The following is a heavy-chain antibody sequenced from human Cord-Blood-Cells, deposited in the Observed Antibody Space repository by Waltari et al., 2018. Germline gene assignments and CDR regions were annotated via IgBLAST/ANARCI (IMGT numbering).Heavy chain of an antibody. D-gene: IGHD6-19*01. CDR3: AKEDRMGWLVRSYYFDY. V-gene: IGHV3-30*18. CDR1: FSSYG. J-gene: IGHJ4*02. CDR2: ISYDGSNK. Sequence: FSSYGMHWVRQAPGKGLEWVAVISYDGSNKYYADSVKGRFTISRDNSKNTLYLQMNSLRAEDTAVYYCAKEDRMGWLVRSYYFDYWGQGTLVTVSS.